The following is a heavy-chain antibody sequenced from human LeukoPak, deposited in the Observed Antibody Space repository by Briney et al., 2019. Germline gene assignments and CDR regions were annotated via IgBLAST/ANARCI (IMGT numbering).Heavy chain of an antibody. CDR3: ATRLRQQPRY. J-gene: IGHJ4*02. D-gene: IGHD4-17*01. Sequence: GGSLRLSCAPSGFIFSSYAMSWAREAPGEGLEWLSSVTDSGDRTYYADSVKVPFTISRDNSKNTLYLQMTSLRAEDTAVYCCATRLRQQPRYWGQGSLVTVSS. CDR2: VTDSGDRT. V-gene: IGHV3-23*01. CDR1: GFIFSSYA.